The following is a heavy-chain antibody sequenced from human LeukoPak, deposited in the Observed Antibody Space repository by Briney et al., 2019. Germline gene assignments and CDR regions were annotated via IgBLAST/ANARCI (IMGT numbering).Heavy chain of an antibody. V-gene: IGHV3-11*01. J-gene: IGHJ6*03. CDR1: GFTFSDYY. Sequence: KPGGSLRLSCAASGFTFSDYYMRWIRQPPGKGLEWVSYISRSGSTIYYADSVKGRFTISRDNAKNSLYLQMNSLRAEDTAVYYCARSNYYYMDVWGKGTTVTVSS. CDR3: ARSNYYYMDV. CDR2: ISRSGSTI.